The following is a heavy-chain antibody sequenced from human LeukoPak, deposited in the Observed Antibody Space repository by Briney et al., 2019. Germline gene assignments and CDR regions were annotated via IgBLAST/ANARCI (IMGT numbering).Heavy chain of an antibody. CDR1: GYTFTSYD. CDR3: ARGYYGGKDAFDI. D-gene: IGHD4-23*01. CDR2: MNPNSGNT. Sequence: GSVKVSXKASGYTFTSYDINWVRQAPGQGLEWMGWMNPNSGNTGYAQKFQGRVTITRNTYISTAYMELSSLRSEDTAVYYCARGYYGGKDAFDIWGQGTMVTVSS. J-gene: IGHJ3*02. V-gene: IGHV1-8*03.